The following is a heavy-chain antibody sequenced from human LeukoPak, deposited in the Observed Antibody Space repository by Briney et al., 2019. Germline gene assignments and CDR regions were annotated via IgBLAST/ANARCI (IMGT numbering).Heavy chain of an antibody. CDR2: IYYTGAT. J-gene: IGHJ4*02. D-gene: IGHD3-16*02. CDR3: ASVRGLGVITPYLDY. CDR1: GGSISSSSYY. V-gene: IGHV4-39*01. Sequence: SETLSLTCTVSGGSISSSSYYWGWIRQPPGKGLEWIGSIYYTGATYFNPSLKSRVTISADTSKKQFSLNLSPVTAADTAVYYCASVRGLGVITPYLDYWGQGTLVTVSS.